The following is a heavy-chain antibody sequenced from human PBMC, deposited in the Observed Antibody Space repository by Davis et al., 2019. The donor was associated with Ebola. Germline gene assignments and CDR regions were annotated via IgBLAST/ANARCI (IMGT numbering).Heavy chain of an antibody. CDR2: INHSGST. CDR3: AGGGVVLVPAAILDYYYYYGMDV. Sequence: SETLSLTCTVSGGSISSYYWSWIRQPPGKGLEWIGEINHSGSTNYNPSLKSRVTISVDTSKNQFSLKLSSVTAADTAVYYCAGGGVVLVPAAILDYYYYYGMDVWGQGTTVTVSS. V-gene: IGHV4-34*01. CDR1: GGSISSYY. D-gene: IGHD2-2*01. J-gene: IGHJ6*02.